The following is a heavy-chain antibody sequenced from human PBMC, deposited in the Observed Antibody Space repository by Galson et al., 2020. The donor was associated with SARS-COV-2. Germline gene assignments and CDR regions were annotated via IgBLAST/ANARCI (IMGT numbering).Heavy chain of an antibody. J-gene: IGHJ4*02. CDR3: TRETYCSGGSCYL. CDR2: IRSETYGGTP. V-gene: IGHV3-49*03. CDR1: GFNFGDYA. D-gene: IGHD2-15*01. Sequence: QAGGSLRLSCTASGFNFGDYAMSWFRQAPGKALEWVGFIRSETYGGTPEYAASVKDRFSISRDDSKNIAYLQMNSLRTEDTAKYYCTRETYCSGGSCYLWGQGTLGTVSS.